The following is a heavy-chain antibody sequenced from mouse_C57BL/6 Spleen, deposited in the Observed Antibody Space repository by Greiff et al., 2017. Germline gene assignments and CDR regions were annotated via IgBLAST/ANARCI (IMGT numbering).Heavy chain of an antibody. CDR3: ARLGYDYPYAMDY. CDR2: IHPNSGST. Sequence: QVQLQQSGAELVKPGASVKLSCKASGYTFTSYWMHWVKQRPGQGLEWIGMIHPNSGSTNYNEKFKSKATLTVDKSSSTAYMQLSSLTSEDSAVYYCARLGYDYPYAMDYWGQGTSVTVSS. V-gene: IGHV1-64*01. D-gene: IGHD2-4*01. CDR1: GYTFTSYW. J-gene: IGHJ4*01.